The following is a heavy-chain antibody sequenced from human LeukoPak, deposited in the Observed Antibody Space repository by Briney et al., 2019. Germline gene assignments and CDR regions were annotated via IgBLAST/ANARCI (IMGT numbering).Heavy chain of an antibody. J-gene: IGHJ4*02. Sequence: SETLSLTCTVSGGSISSYYWRWIRQPPGKGLEWIGYIYYSGSTNCNPSLKSRVTISVDTSKSQFSLKLSSVTAGDTAVYYCARGLAGSYRYWGQGTLVTVSS. D-gene: IGHD3-16*02. V-gene: IGHV4-59*01. CDR1: GGSISSYY. CDR2: IYYSGST. CDR3: ARGLAGSYRY.